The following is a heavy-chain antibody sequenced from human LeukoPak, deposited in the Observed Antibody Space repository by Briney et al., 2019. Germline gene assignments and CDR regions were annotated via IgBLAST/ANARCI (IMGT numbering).Heavy chain of an antibody. V-gene: IGHV3-20*04. Sequence: GGSLRLSCAASGFKFDDYGMSWVRQAPGKGLEWVCDINWNGAWTGYADSVKGRFTLSGDNAKNSLYLQMNSLRAEDTALYYCAGYYYDSSRGFDLWGQGTLVTVSA. CDR2: INWNGAWT. CDR1: GFKFDDYG. J-gene: IGHJ5*02. D-gene: IGHD3-22*01. CDR3: AGYYYDSSRGFDL.